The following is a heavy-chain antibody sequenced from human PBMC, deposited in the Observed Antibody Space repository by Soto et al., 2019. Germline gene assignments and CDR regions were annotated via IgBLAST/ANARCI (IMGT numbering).Heavy chain of an antibody. CDR1: GFSLYSYV. Sequence: QAQLVESGGCVGQPGGSLRLSCVASGFSLYSYVIHWVRQTPGKGLQWVAVISIDGTRTYYADSVKGRFTVSRDNSKNTQYLQMYGLTIEDTAIYYCVRDLGSSDLDHWGQVTLVTVSS. CDR3: VRDLGSSDLDH. D-gene: IGHD6-13*01. J-gene: IGHJ4*02. CDR2: ISIDGTRT. V-gene: IGHV3-30*01.